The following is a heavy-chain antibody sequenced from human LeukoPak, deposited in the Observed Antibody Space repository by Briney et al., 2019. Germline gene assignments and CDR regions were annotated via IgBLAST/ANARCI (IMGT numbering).Heavy chain of an antibody. D-gene: IGHD3-16*01. Sequence: SETLSLTCTVPGGSISSYYWSWIRQPPGKGLEWIGYIYYSGSTNYNPSLKSRVTISVDTSKNQFSLKLSSVTAADTAVYYCARRGGGVLFDPWGQGTLVTVSS. CDR1: GGSISSYY. CDR3: ARRGGGVLFDP. CDR2: IYYSGST. V-gene: IGHV4-59*08. J-gene: IGHJ5*02.